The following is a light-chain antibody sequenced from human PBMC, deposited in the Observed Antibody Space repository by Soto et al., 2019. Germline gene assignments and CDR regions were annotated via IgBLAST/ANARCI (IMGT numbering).Light chain of an antibody. CDR2: DNN. CDR1: SSNIGTYY. Sequence: QSVLTQPPSVSAAPGQKVTISCSGSSSNIGTYYVSWYQHVPGTAPKLLIYDNNERPSGIPDRFSGSKSGTSATLGITGLPTEDEADYHCGTWDSSLSAVVFGGGTKLTVL. V-gene: IGLV1-51*01. J-gene: IGLJ2*01. CDR3: GTWDSSLSAVV.